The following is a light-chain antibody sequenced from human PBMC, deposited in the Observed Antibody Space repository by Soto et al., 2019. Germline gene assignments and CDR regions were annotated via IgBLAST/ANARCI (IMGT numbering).Light chain of an antibody. CDR1: SSDVGNYNL. CDR3: CSYAGGGTYV. CDR2: EGT. J-gene: IGLJ1*01. V-gene: IGLV2-23*01. Sequence: QSALTQPASVSGSPGQSITISCTGTSSDVGNYNLVSWYQQHPGKAPKLMMYEGTERPSGVSNRFSGSKSGNTASLTISGLQAEDEADYYCCSYAGGGTYVFGTGTKVTGL.